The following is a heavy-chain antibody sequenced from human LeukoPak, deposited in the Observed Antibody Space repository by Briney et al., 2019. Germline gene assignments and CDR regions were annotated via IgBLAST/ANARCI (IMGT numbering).Heavy chain of an antibody. CDR2: IYYSGST. D-gene: IGHD1-1*01. J-gene: IGHJ3*02. Sequence: SETLSLTCTVAGGSISSYYWSWIRQPPGKGLEWIGYIYYSGSTNYNPSLKSRVTISVDTSKNQFSLKLSSVTAADTAVYYCARDTETGSDAFDIWGQETMVSVSS. CDR3: ARDTETGSDAFDI. V-gene: IGHV4-59*01. CDR1: GGSISSYY.